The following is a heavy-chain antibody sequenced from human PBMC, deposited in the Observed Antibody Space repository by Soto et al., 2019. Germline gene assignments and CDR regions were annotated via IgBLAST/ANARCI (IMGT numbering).Heavy chain of an antibody. CDR2: ISGSGGTT. D-gene: IGHD2-2*02. J-gene: IGHJ6*02. Sequence: EVHLLESGGGLVQPGGSLRLSCAASGFTFTSYAMTWVRQAPGKGLEWVSTISGSGGTTYYADSVKGRFTISRDNSKNTLYPQMNTLRAEDTALYSCTRYCPTASCYIRYGMDVWGQGTTVTVSS. V-gene: IGHV3-23*01. CDR1: GFTFTSYA. CDR3: TRYCPTASCYIRYGMDV.